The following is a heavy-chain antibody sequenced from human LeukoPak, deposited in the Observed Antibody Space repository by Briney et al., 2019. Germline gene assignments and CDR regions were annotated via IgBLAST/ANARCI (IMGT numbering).Heavy chain of an antibody. CDR3: AKDGIVVVPAASKNYFDY. CDR2: IRYDGSNK. V-gene: IGHV3-30*02. D-gene: IGHD2-2*01. Sequence: GGSLRLSCAASGFTFSSYGMYWVRQAPGKGLEWVAFIRYDGSNKYYADSVKGRFTISRDNSKNTLYLQMNSLRAEDTAVYYCAKDGIVVVPAASKNYFDYWGQGTLVTVSS. CDR1: GFTFSSYG. J-gene: IGHJ4*02.